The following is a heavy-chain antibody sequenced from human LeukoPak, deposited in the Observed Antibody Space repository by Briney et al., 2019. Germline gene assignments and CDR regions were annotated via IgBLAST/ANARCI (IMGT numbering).Heavy chain of an antibody. Sequence: PGGSLRLSCAASGFTFSNYWMTWVRQAPGKGLEWVANIQQDGGVTYYVDSVKGRFTISRDNAKNSLYLQMHDLGAEDTAVYYCVSKSKLGGYFDYWGQGTLVTVSS. CDR1: GFTFSNYW. V-gene: IGHV3-7*01. J-gene: IGHJ4*02. CDR3: VSKSKLGGYFDY. CDR2: IQQDGGVT. D-gene: IGHD3-16*01.